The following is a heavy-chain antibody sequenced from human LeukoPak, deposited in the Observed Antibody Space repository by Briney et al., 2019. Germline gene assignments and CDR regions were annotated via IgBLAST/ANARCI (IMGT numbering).Heavy chain of an antibody. CDR3: ARDREVSSSWYNWFDP. CDR1: GYTFTGYY. V-gene: IGHV1-2*02. J-gene: IGHJ5*02. CDR2: INPNSGGT. D-gene: IGHD6-13*01. Sequence: ASVKVSCKASGYTFTGYYMHWVRQAPGQGPEWMGWINPNSGGTNYAQKFQGRVTMTRDTSISTAYMELSRLRSDDTAVYYCARDREVSSSWYNWFDPWGQGTLVTVSS.